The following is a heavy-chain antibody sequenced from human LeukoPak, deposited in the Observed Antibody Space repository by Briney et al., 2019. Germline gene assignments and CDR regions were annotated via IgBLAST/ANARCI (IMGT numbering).Heavy chain of an antibody. D-gene: IGHD6-19*01. J-gene: IGHJ3*02. CDR3: ARDLVVSSGWYDVLGAFDI. Sequence: GGSLRLSCAASGFTSSSYAMHWVRQAPGKGLEWVAVISYDGSNKYYADSVKGRFTISRDNSKNTLYLQMNSLRAEDTAVYYCARDLVVSSGWYDVLGAFDIWGQGTMVTVSS. CDR2: ISYDGSNK. CDR1: GFTSSSYA. V-gene: IGHV3-30-3*01.